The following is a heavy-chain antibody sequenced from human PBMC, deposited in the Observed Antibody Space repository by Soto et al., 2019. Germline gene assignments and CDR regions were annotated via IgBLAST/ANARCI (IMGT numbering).Heavy chain of an antibody. CDR3: SISIIRPIFGVVIPLWFDP. CDR1: GGSISSSSYY. Sequence: SETLSLTCTVSGGSISSSSYYWGWIRQPPGKVLEWIGSIYYSGSTYYNPSLKSRVTISVDTSKNQFSLKLSSVTAADTAVYYCSISIIRPIFGVVIPLWFDPWGQGTLVTVSS. V-gene: IGHV4-39*01. J-gene: IGHJ5*02. D-gene: IGHD3-3*01. CDR2: IYYSGST.